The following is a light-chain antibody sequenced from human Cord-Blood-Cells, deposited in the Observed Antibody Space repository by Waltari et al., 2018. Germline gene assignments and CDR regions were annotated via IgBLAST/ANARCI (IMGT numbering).Light chain of an antibody. Sequence: SPGQTASITCSGDKLGDKYACWYQQKPGQSPVLVIYQDSKRPSGIPERFSGSNSGNTATLTISGTQAMDEADYYCQAWDSSSVVFGGGTKLTVL. CDR1: KLGDKY. V-gene: IGLV3-1*01. J-gene: IGLJ2*01. CDR2: QDS. CDR3: QAWDSSSVV.